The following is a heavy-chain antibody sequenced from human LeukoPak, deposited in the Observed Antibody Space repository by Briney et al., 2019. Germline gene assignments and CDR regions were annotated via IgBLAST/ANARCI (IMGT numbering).Heavy chain of an antibody. CDR2: IYYSGST. CDR3: ARQSSYSGSYYDY. Sequence: TSETLSLTCTVSGGSISSSSYYWGWIRQPPGKGLEWIGSIYYSGSTYYNPSLKSRVTISVGTSKNQFSLKLSSVTAADTAVYYCARQSSYSGSYYDYWGQGTLVTVSS. CDR1: GGSISSSSYY. J-gene: IGHJ4*02. V-gene: IGHV4-39*01. D-gene: IGHD1-26*01.